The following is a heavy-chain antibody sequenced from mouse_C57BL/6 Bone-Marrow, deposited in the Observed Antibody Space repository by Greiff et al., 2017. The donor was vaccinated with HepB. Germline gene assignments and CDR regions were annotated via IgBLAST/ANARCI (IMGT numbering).Heavy chain of an antibody. Sequence: VKLVESGAELARPGASVKLSCKASGYTFTSYGISWVKQRTGQGLEWIGEIYPRSGNTYYNEKFKGKATLTADKSSSTAYMELRSLTSEDSAVYVCARWLFSWFAYWGQGTLVTVSA. D-gene: IGHD2-2*01. CDR2: IYPRSGNT. CDR3: ARWLFSWFAY. J-gene: IGHJ3*01. CDR1: GYTFTSYG. V-gene: IGHV1-81*01.